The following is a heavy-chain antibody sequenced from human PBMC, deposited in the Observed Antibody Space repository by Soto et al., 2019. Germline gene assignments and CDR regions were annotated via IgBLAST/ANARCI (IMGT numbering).Heavy chain of an antibody. CDR3: ARVVATLYYYGMDV. V-gene: IGHV1-3*01. D-gene: IGHD5-12*01. CDR2: INAGNGNT. CDR1: GYTFTSYA. Sequence: QVQLVQSGAEVKKPGASVKVSCKASGYTFTSYAMHWVRQAPGQRLEWMGWINAGNGNTKYSQKFQGRVTITRDTSASTAYMELSRLRSEDTAVYYCARVVATLYYYGMDVWGQGPTVTVS. J-gene: IGHJ6*02.